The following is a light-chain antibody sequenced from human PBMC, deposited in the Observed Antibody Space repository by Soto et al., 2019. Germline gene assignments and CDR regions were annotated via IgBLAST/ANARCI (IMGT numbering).Light chain of an antibody. CDR1: QSVVQTDGIAY. Sequence: DVLPAPSPRQLPVTLGQAASIFCSSNQSVVQTDGIAYFRWFQQRPGRSPRRLIYKVSNRDSGVPPRFSGSAPGTDFAVEISRVEAAPAAVYYCMLVTHCPITIGQGTRLE. J-gene: IGKJ5*01. CDR2: KVS. V-gene: IGKV2-30*02. CDR3: MLVTHCPIT.